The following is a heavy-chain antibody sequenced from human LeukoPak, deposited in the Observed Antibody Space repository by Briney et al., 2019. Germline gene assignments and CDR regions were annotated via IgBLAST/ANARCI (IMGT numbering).Heavy chain of an antibody. V-gene: IGHV3-15*01. CDR3: AQLGGGGY. J-gene: IGHJ4*02. Sequence: GGSLRLSCAASGFSLGDAWMSWVRQAPGKGLDCVGRIKPKTHGGTTNYAESVNGRFSVSRDDSKNTMYLQINSLTTEDTGLYHCAQLGGGGYWGQGTQVTVSS. CDR2: IKPKTHGGTT. CDR1: GFSLGDAW. D-gene: IGHD2-15*01.